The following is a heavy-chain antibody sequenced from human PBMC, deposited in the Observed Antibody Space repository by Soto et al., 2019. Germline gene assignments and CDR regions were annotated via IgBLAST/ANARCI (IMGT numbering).Heavy chain of an antibody. CDR3: AKEFYSDSIGLDY. CDR2: IISMFGTT. Sequence: SVKVSCKTSGGTFSGSAINWVRQAPGQGLEWMGGIISMFGTTNYAQKFQGRVTITADEFTSTVYMELTSLRSEGTAVYYCAKEFYSDSIGLDYWGQGTLVTVSS. D-gene: IGHD3-22*01. J-gene: IGHJ4*02. CDR1: GGTFSGSA. V-gene: IGHV1-69*13.